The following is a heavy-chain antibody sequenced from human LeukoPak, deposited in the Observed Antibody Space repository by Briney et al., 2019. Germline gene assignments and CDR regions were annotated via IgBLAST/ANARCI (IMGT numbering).Heavy chain of an antibody. CDR2: IKQDGSEK. CDR1: GFTFSSYW. D-gene: IGHD6-13*01. CDR3: ARVLIPGIAAADPYFDY. Sequence: GGSLRLSCAASGFTFSSYWMSWVRQAPGKGLEWVANIKQDGSEKYYVDSVKGRFTISRDNAKNSLYLQMNSLRAEDTAVYYRARVLIPGIAAADPYFDYWGQGTLVTVSS. V-gene: IGHV3-7*01. J-gene: IGHJ4*02.